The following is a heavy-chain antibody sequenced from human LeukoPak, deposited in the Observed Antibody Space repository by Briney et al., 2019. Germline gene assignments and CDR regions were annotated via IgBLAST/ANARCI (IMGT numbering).Heavy chain of an antibody. Sequence: PSETLSLTCTVSGGSISSYYWSWIRQPPGKGLEWIGYIYYSGSTNYNPSLKSRVTISVDTSKNQFSLKLSSVTAADTAVYYCARRTGASPVDYWGQGTLVTVSS. CDR1: GGSISSYY. V-gene: IGHV4-59*08. CDR3: ARRTGASPVDY. CDR2: IYYSGST. J-gene: IGHJ4*02. D-gene: IGHD1-1*01.